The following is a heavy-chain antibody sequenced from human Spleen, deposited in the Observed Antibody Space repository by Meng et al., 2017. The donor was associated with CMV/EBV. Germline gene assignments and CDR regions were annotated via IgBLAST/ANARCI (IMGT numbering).Heavy chain of an antibody. V-gene: IGHV3-7*01. CDR1: GFTFSSSW. D-gene: IGHD6-19*01. J-gene: IGHJ4*02. CDR2: IKHDGSEK. CDR3: ARGGRQWTY. Sequence: GESLKISCVGSGFTFSSSWMSWVRRAPGKGLEWVATIKHDGSEKHHGDSVKGRFTISRDNAKKSLYLQMNSLRAEDTAVYYCARGGRQWTYWGQGTLVTVSS.